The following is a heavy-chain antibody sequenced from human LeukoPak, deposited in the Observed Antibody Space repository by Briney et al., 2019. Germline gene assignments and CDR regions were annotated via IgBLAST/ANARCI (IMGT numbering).Heavy chain of an antibody. V-gene: IGHV1-2*02. J-gene: IGHJ4*02. CDR2: INPNSGGT. CDR3: ARVGEGYGVLHTDY. D-gene: IGHD4-17*01. CDR1: GYTFTGYY. Sequence: ASVKVSCKASGYTFTGYYMHWVRQAPGQGLEWMGWINPNSGGTNYAQKFQGRVTMTRDTSTSTVYMELSSLRSEDTAVYYCARVGEGYGVLHTDYWGQGTLVTVSS.